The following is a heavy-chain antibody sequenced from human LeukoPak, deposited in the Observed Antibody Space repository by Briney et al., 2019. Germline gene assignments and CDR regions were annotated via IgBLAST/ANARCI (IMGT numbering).Heavy chain of an antibody. V-gene: IGHV3-33*08. CDR3: ARSQYCSGGSCYRLGDY. J-gene: IGHJ4*02. CDR1: GFSFSSYA. D-gene: IGHD2-15*01. Sequence: GGSLRLSCAASGFSFSSYAMSWVRQAPGKGLEWVAVIWHDGSNKYYADSVKGRFTSSRDNSKNTQYLQMDSLRAEDTAVYYCARSQYCSGGSCYRLGDYWGQGTLVTVSS. CDR2: IWHDGSNK.